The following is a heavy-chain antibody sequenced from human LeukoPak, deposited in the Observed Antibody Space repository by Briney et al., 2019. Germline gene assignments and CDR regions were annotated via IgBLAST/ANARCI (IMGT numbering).Heavy chain of an antibody. Sequence: GGSLTLSCAASGFTFDNYGMHWVRQAPGKGLEWVADISSDGATQYYADSVKGRFTISRDNSKNTLNLQMNSLSPGDTAVYYCAKGCLGGGNCFFFQHWGQGTLVTVSS. D-gene: IGHD2-15*01. CDR3: AKGCLGGGNCFFFQH. CDR1: GFTFDNYG. CDR2: ISSDGATQ. V-gene: IGHV3-30*18. J-gene: IGHJ1*01.